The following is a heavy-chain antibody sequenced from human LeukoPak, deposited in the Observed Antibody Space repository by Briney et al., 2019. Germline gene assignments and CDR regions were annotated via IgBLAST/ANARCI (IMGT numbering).Heavy chain of an antibody. CDR3: ARFQGYGSGSN. Sequence: GGSLRLSCAASGFTFSSYWMHWVRQAPGKGLVWVSRINSDASSTAYAGSVKGRFTISRDNAKSTLYLQMNSLRAEDTAVYYCARFQGYGSGSNWGQGTLVTVSS. D-gene: IGHD3-10*01. CDR2: INSDASST. CDR1: GFTFSSYW. J-gene: IGHJ4*02. V-gene: IGHV3-74*01.